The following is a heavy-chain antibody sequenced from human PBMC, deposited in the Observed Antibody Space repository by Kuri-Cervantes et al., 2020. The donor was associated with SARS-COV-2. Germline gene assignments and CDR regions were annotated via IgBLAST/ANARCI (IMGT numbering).Heavy chain of an antibody. CDR2: IIPFFGTP. D-gene: IGHD2-2*01. J-gene: IGHJ6*03. Sequence: SVKVSCKASGATFSTYGFSWVRQAPGQGLEWMGGIIPFFGTPNYAQKFEGRVTITADESTSTAYMEMSSLRVEDTAVYYCARGVLVVPQNYYYYMDVWGKGTTVTVSS. CDR3: ARGVLVVPQNYYYYMDV. CDR1: GATFSTYG. V-gene: IGHV1-69*13.